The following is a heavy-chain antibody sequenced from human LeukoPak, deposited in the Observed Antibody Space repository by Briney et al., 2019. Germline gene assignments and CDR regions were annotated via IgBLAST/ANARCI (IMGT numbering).Heavy chain of an antibody. D-gene: IGHD6-13*01. V-gene: IGHV3-23*01. CDR3: AKGAADAPYYFDY. CDR2: ITGSGGST. Sequence: GGSLRLSCAASGFTFSNYAMAWVRQAPGKGLEWVSIITGSGGSTSYADSVKGRFTISRDNSKNTLYLQMSSLRAEDTAVYYCAKGAADAPYYFDYWGQGTQVTVSS. J-gene: IGHJ4*02. CDR1: GFTFSNYA.